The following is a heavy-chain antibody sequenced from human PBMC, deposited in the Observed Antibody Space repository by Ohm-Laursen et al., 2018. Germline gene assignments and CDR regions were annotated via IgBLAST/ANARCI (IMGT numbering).Heavy chain of an antibody. V-gene: IGHV4-4*07. CDR1: GGSISSYY. CDR3: ARCGRIAARQRGYYGMDV. D-gene: IGHD6-6*01. CDR2: IYTSGST. J-gene: IGHJ6*02. Sequence: SETLSLTCTVSGGSISSYYWSWIRQPAGKGLEWIGRIYTSGSTNYNPSLKSRVTMSVDTSKNQFSLKLSSVTAADTAVYYCARCGRIAARQRGYYGMDVWGQGTTVTVSS.